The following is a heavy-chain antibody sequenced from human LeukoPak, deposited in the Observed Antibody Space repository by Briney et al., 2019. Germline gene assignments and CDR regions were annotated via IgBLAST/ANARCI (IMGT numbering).Heavy chain of an antibody. D-gene: IGHD3-22*01. CDR3: AKGGYYYDSSGYYYSRPVDY. CDR1: GFTFDDYA. Sequence: GGSLRLSCAASGFTFDDYAMHWVRQAPGKGLEWVSGISWNSGSIGYADSVKGRFTISRDNAENSLYLQMNSLRAEDTALYYCAKGGYYYDSSGYYYSRPVDYWGQGTLVTVSS. J-gene: IGHJ4*02. CDR2: ISWNSGSI. V-gene: IGHV3-9*01.